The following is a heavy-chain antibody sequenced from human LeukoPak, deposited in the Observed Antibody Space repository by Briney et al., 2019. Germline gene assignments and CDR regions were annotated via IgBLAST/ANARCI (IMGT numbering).Heavy chain of an antibody. CDR1: GFTFSNAW. J-gene: IGHJ3*02. CDR2: ISGSGSVS. CDR3: ARDGGFGFLAAFDI. Sequence: GGSLRLSCAASGFTFSNAWMNWVRQAPGKGLEWISYISGSGSVSYYEDSVKGRFTISRDNAKNSLYLQMNSLRDEDTALYYCARDGGFGFLAAFDIWGQGTMVTVSS. D-gene: IGHD3-10*01. V-gene: IGHV3-48*02.